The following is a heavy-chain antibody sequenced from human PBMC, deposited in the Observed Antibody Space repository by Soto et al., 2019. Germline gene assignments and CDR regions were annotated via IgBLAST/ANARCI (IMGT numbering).Heavy chain of an antibody. CDR1: GFTFSSYA. V-gene: IGHV3-23*01. CDR2: ISGSGGST. CDR3: AIDQVLLWFGPFDP. D-gene: IGHD3-10*01. Sequence: GGYPRLSCAASGFTFSSYAMSWVRQAPGKGLEWVSAISGSGGSTYYADSVKGRFTISRDNSKNTLYLQMNSLRAEDTAVYYCAIDQVLLWFGPFDPWGQGSLVTVSS. J-gene: IGHJ5*02.